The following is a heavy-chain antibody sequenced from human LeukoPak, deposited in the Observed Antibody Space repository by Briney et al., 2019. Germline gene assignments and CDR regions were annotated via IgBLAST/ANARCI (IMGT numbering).Heavy chain of an antibody. D-gene: IGHD3-22*01. CDR1: GGTFSSYA. CDR2: IIPIFGTA. CDR3: AREDDYYDSSGYGSLGY. J-gene: IGHJ4*02. V-gene: IGHV1-69*06. Sequence: GASVKVPCKASGGTFSSYAISWVRQAPGQGLEWMGGIIPIFGTANYAQKFQGRVTITADKSTSTAYMELSSLRSEDTAVYYCAREDDYYDSSGYGSLGYWGQGTLVTVSS.